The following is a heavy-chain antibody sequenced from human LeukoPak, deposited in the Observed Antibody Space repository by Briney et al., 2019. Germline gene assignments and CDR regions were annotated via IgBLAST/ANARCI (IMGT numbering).Heavy chain of an antibody. Sequence: KPSETLSLTCTVSGGSISSYYWSWIRQPPGKGLEWIGYIYYSGSTNYNPSLKSRVTISVDTFKNQFSLKLSSVTAADTAVYYCARESEYSSSSAEYFQHWGQGTLVTVSS. CDR3: ARESEYSSSSAEYFQH. CDR2: IYYSGST. D-gene: IGHD6-6*01. J-gene: IGHJ1*01. CDR1: GGSISSYY. V-gene: IGHV4-59*01.